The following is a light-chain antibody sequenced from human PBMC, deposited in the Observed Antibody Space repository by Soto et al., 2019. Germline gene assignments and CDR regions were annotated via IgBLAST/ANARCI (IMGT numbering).Light chain of an antibody. Sequence: DIQLTQSPSFLSASVGDRVTIACRASQGISINLAWYQQRPGKVPNLLIYDASSLRSGVPSRFRGSGSGTEFTLTISSLQPEDFATYYCQQLSTYPRTFGQGTKVEIK. CDR3: QQLSTYPRT. V-gene: IGKV1-9*01. J-gene: IGKJ1*01. CDR2: DAS. CDR1: QGISIN.